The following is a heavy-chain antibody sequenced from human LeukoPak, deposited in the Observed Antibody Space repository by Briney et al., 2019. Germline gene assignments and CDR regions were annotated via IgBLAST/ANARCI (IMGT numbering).Heavy chain of an antibody. V-gene: IGHV3-33*08. CDR1: GFTFSSYA. CDR3: ARKPLSYSDYEVDY. J-gene: IGHJ4*02. CDR2: IWYDGSNK. Sequence: GGSLRLSCAASGFTFSSYAMSWVRQAPGKGLEWVAVIWYDGSNKYYADSVKGRFTISRDNSKNTLFLQMNSLRAEDTAVYYCARKPLSYSDYEVDYWGQGTLVTVSS. D-gene: IGHD4-17*01.